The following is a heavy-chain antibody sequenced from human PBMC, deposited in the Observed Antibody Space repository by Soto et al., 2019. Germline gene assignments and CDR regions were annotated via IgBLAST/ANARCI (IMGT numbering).Heavy chain of an antibody. Sequence: QITLKESGPTLVKPTQTLTLTCTFSGFSLTTSGVGVGWIRQPPGKALEWLALIYWDDDKRHSPSLKSRLTLTKDTSKNQVVLTRTNMDPVDTATYYRARPRRDGYIYHIPYYFDYWGQGTLVTVSS. CDR2: IYWDDDK. D-gene: IGHD3-9*01. V-gene: IGHV2-5*02. CDR3: ARPRRDGYIYHIPYYFDY. CDR1: GFSLTTSGVG. J-gene: IGHJ4*02.